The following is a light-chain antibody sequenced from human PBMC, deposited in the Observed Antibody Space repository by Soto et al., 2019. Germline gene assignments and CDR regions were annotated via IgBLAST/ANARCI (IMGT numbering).Light chain of an antibody. V-gene: IGKV1-27*01. J-gene: IGKJ4*01. CDR1: QGISNF. Sequence: DIQMTQSPSSLSASVGDRVSITCRASQGISNFLAWYQHKPGKVPKLLIYAASTLQSGVPSRFSGSGSGTDFTLPISSLQPEDVATYYCQKYNSAPSLTFGGGTKVEIK. CDR3: QKYNSAPSLT. CDR2: AAS.